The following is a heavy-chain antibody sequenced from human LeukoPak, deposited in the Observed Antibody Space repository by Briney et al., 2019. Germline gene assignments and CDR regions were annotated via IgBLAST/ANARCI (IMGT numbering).Heavy chain of an antibody. Sequence: GGSLRLSCAASGSSFNNYVMSWVRQAPGKGLEWVSAISGDGAGTYYADSVKGRFTISRDNSKNTLDLQMNSLRAEDTAIYYCAKTVVVITFRFDSWGQGSLVTVSS. V-gene: IGHV3-23*01. J-gene: IGHJ4*02. CDR1: GSSFNNYV. CDR3: AKTVVVITFRFDS. D-gene: IGHD2-21*01. CDR2: ISGDGAGT.